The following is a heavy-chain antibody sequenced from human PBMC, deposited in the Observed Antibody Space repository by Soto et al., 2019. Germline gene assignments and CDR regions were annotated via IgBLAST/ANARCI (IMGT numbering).Heavy chain of an antibody. CDR2: IIPILGIA. D-gene: IGHD6-13*01. J-gene: IGHJ5*02. V-gene: IGHV1-69*02. CDR3: ARAVSSSGWFDP. CDR1: GGTFSSYT. Sequence: QVQLVQSGAEVKKPGSSVKVACKASGGTFSSYTISWVRQAPGQGLEWMGRIIPILGIANYAQKFQGRVTIPADKSTSTAYMELSSLRSEDPAVYYCARAVSSSGWFDPWGQGPLVTVSS.